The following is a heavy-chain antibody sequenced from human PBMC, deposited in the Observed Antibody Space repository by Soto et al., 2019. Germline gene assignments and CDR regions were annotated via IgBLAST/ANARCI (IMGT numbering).Heavy chain of an antibody. V-gene: IGHV1-18*01. CDR3: AMVDVYVTPSPQDV. D-gene: IGHD3-16*01. Sequence: QVQLVQSGAEVKNPGASVKVSCKASGYTFTRYGIGWARQAPGQGLEWMGWINTYNGNTNYAQNVQGRVTLTTDTSTSTAYMELRSLRSNDTAIYYCAMVDVYVTPSPQDVWGQGTTVNVSS. J-gene: IGHJ6*02. CDR2: INTYNGNT. CDR1: GYTFTRYG.